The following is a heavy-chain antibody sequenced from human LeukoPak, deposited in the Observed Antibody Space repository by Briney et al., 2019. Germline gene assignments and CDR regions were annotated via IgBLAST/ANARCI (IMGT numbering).Heavy chain of an antibody. CDR1: GFTFSSYA. J-gene: IGHJ5*02. D-gene: IGHD3-22*01. Sequence: QSGGSLRLSCAASGFTFSSYAMHWVRQAPGKGLEWVAVISYDGSNKYYADSVKGRCTISRDDSKNTLYLQMNSLQTEDTAVYYCATDFYDTTWGQGTLVTVSS. V-gene: IGHV3-30-3*01. CDR2: ISYDGSNK. CDR3: ATDFYDTT.